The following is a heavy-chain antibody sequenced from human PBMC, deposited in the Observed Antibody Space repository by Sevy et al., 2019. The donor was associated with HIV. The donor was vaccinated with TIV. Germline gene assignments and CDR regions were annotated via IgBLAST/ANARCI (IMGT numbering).Heavy chain of an antibody. J-gene: IGHJ4*02. D-gene: IGHD5-12*01. V-gene: IGHV1-69*13. CDR2: IIPIFGTA. Sequence: ASVKVSCKASGGTFSSYAISWVRQAPGQGLEWMGGIIPIFGTANYAQKFQGRVTITADESTSTAYMELSSLGFEDTAVYYCARGARGYSGYDSYYFDYWGQGTLVTVSS. CDR3: ARGARGYSGYDSYYFDY. CDR1: GGTFSSYA.